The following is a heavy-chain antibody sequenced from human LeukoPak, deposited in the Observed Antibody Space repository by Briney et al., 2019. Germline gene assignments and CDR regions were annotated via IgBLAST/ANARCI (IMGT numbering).Heavy chain of an antibody. CDR3: ARAIVVPGPGDY. Sequence: GGSLRLSCAASGFTFSDHYMDWVRQAPGKGLEWLGRIRNKATSYTTEYAASVKGRFTISRGDSKNSLYLQMNSLKTEDTAVYYCARAIVVPGPGDYWGQGTLVTVSS. V-gene: IGHV3-72*01. D-gene: IGHD6-19*01. J-gene: IGHJ4*02. CDR2: IRNKATSYTT. CDR1: GFTFSDHY.